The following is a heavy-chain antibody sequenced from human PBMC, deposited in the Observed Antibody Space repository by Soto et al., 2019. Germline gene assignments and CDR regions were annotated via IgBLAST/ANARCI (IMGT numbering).Heavy chain of an antibody. CDR2: IIPIFGTA. CDR1: GGTFSSYA. D-gene: IGHD3-10*01. CDR3: ERGDMVRGADDAFDI. J-gene: IGHJ3*02. V-gene: IGHV1-69*06. Sequence: SVEVSCKASGGTFSSYAINWVRQAPGQGLEWMGGIIPIFGTANYAQKFQGRVTITADKSTSTAYMELSSLRSEDTAVYYCERGDMVRGADDAFDIWGQGTMVTV.